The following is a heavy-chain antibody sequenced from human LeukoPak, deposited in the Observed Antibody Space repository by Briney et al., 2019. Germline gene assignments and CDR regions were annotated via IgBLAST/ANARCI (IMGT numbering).Heavy chain of an antibody. CDR2: INHSGST. D-gene: IGHD3-3*01. CDR1: GDSLSGYY. Sequence: PSETLSLTCTVSGDSLSGYYWSWIRQPPGKGLEWIGEINHSGSTNYNPSLKSRVTISVDTSKNQFSLKLSSVTAADTAVYYCARIITIFGVADYWGQGTLVTVSS. J-gene: IGHJ4*02. V-gene: IGHV4-34*01. CDR3: ARIITIFGVADY.